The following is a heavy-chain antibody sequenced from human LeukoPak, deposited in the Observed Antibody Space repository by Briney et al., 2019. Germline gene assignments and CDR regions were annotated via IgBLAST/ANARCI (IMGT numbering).Heavy chain of an antibody. CDR2: INSDGSST. Sequence: GGSPRLSCAASGFTFSSYWMHWVRQAPGKGLVWVSRINSDGSSTSYADSVKGRFTISRDNAKNTLYLQMNSLRAEDTAVYYCASSYYGSGSYYSYYGMDVWGKGTTVTVSS. V-gene: IGHV3-74*01. CDR1: GFTFSSYW. J-gene: IGHJ6*04. D-gene: IGHD3-10*01. CDR3: ASSYYGSGSYYSYYGMDV.